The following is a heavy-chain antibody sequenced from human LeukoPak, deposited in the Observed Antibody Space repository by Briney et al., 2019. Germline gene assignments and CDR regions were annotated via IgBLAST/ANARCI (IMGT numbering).Heavy chain of an antibody. Sequence: QTGGSLRLSFAASGFTFSSYAMSWVRQAPGKGLEWVSAISGSGGSTYYADSVKGRFTISRDNSKNTLYLQMNSLRAEDTALYYCAKATTPDPAAGPFQHWGQGTLVTVSS. CDR3: AKATTPDPAAGPFQH. V-gene: IGHV3-23*01. CDR2: ISGSGGST. CDR1: GFTFSSYA. D-gene: IGHD6-13*01. J-gene: IGHJ1*01.